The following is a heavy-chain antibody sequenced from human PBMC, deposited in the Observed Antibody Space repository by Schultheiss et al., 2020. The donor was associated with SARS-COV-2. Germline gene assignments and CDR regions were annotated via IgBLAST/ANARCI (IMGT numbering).Heavy chain of an antibody. CDR2: IKQDGSEK. V-gene: IGHV3-7*03. J-gene: IGHJ6*02. Sequence: GGSLRLSCAASGFTFSSYALHWVRQAPGKGLEWVANIKQDGSEKYYVDSVKGRFTISRDNSKNTLYLQMNSLRAEDTAVYYCAKSPDILLGYYYGMDVWGQGTTVTVSS. CDR1: GFTFSSYA. D-gene: IGHD2-15*01. CDR3: AKSPDILLGYYYGMDV.